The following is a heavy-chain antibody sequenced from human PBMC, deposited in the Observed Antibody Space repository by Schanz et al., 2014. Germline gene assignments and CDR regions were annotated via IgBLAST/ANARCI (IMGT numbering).Heavy chain of an antibody. V-gene: IGHV3-30-3*01. CDR1: GFTLSSYA. J-gene: IGHJ4*02. Sequence: QVQLVESRGGVVQPGRSLRLSCAAYGFTLSSYAMHWVRQAPGKGLEWVAVISYDGSNKYYADSVKGRFTISRDNSKNTLYLQMNTLRVEDTAVYYCARDRGYCSGGSCLTFDYWGQGTLVTVSS. CDR3: ARDRGYCSGGSCLTFDY. CDR2: ISYDGSNK. D-gene: IGHD2-15*01.